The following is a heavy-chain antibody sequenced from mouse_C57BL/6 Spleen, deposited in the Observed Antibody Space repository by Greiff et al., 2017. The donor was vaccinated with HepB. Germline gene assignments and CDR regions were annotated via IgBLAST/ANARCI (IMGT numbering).Heavy chain of an antibody. Sequence: VQLQQSGAELVRPGSSVKLSCKASGYTFTSYWMQWVKQRPIQGLEWIGNIDPSDSETHYNQKFKDKATLTVDKSSSTAYMQLSSLTSEDSAVYYCARSPYAYWGQGTLVTVSA. CDR3: ARSPYAY. J-gene: IGHJ3*01. CDR1: GYTFTSYW. CDR2: IDPSDSET. V-gene: IGHV1-52*01.